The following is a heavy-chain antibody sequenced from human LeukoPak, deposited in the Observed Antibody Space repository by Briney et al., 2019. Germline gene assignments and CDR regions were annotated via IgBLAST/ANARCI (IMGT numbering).Heavy chain of an antibody. V-gene: IGHV3-66*01. CDR3: TRDTLT. J-gene: IGHJ5*02. CDR2: IYSGGSA. CDR1: GFTVSSNY. Sequence: GGSLRLSCAASGFTVSSNYMSWVRQAPGKGLEWVSVIYSGGSAYYADSVRGRFTISRDDSKNTLYLQMNSLRPEDSAVYYCTRDTLTWGQGTLVTVSS. D-gene: IGHD2-15*01.